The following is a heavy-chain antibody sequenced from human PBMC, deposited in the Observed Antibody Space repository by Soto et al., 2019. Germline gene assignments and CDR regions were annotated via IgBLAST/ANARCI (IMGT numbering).Heavy chain of an antibody. CDR2: INVDNGET. V-gene: IGHV1-18*04. CDR1: GYNFMRYG. D-gene: IGHD1-26*01. Sequence: QVQLVQSGAEVKKPGASVKVSCKASGYNFMRYGFTWVRQAPGQGLEWIGWINVDNGETKYPQKIQGRVTMTTDTSTSTVYMELRSLTSDDTAVYYLARWISGGYSDWFDPWGHGTLVTVSS. J-gene: IGHJ5*02. CDR3: ARWISGGYSDWFDP.